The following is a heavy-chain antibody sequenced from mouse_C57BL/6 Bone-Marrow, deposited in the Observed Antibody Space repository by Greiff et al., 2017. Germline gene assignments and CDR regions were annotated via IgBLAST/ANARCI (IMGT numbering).Heavy chain of an antibody. CDR1: GYSFTDYN. CDR2: INPNYGPT. Sequence: EVQLHQSGPELVKPGASVKISCKASGYSFTDYNMNWVKQSNGKSLEWIGVINPNYGPTSYNQKFKGQATLTVDQSSSTAYMQLNSLTSEDSAVFYCARNYGSSYWYFDVWGTGTTVTVSS. V-gene: IGHV1-39*01. CDR3: ARNYGSSYWYFDV. J-gene: IGHJ1*03. D-gene: IGHD1-1*01.